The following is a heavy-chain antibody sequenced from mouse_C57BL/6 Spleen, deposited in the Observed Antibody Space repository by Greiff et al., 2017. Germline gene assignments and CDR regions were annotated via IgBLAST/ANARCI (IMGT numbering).Heavy chain of an antibody. CDR2: LYPGSGST. CDR1: GYTFTSYW. J-gene: IGHJ2*01. V-gene: IGHV1-55*01. Sequence: QVQLKQPGAELVKPGASVTMSCKASGYTFTSYWITWVKQRPGQGLEWIGDLYPGSGSTNYNEKFKSKATLTVDTSSSTAYMQLSSLTSEDSAVYYCARSYDYDNYFDYWGQGTTLTVSS. D-gene: IGHD2-4*01. CDR3: ARSYDYDNYFDY.